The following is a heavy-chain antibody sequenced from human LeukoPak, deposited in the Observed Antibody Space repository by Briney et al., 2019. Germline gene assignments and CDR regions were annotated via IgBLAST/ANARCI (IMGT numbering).Heavy chain of an antibody. Sequence: SETLSLTCTVSGYSIRSGYYWGWIRQPPGKGLEWIGSIYHSGSTYYNPSLKSRVTISVDTSKNQFSLKLSSVTAADTVVYYCARVCGGDCYSTGAFDIWGQGTMVTVSS. J-gene: IGHJ3*02. D-gene: IGHD2-21*02. CDR1: GYSIRSGYY. CDR3: ARVCGGDCYSTGAFDI. V-gene: IGHV4-38-2*02. CDR2: IYHSGST.